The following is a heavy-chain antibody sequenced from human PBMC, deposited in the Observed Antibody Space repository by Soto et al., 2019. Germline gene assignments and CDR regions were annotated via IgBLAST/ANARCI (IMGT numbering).Heavy chain of an antibody. D-gene: IGHD3-22*01. CDR3: ARDDSSGSQFDY. V-gene: IGHV4-31*03. J-gene: IGHJ4*02. CDR1: GGSISSGGYY. CDR2: IYYSGST. Sequence: PSETLSLTCTVSGGSISSGGYYWSWIRQHPGKGLEWIGYIYYSGSTYYNPSLKSRVTISVDTSKNQFSLKLSSVTAADTAVYYCARDDSSGSQFDYWGQGTLVTVSS.